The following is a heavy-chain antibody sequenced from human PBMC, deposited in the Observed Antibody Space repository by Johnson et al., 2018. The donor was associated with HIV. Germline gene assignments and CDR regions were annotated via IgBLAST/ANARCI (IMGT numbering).Heavy chain of an antibody. CDR2: MSYDGSSK. Sequence: QMLLVESGGGVVQPGRSLRLSCAASGFTFSSYAMHWVRQAPGKGLAWVAVMSYDGSSKYYADSVKGRFTISRDNSRNTLYLQMNSLRAEDTAVYYCARDHAIFGVVLASDAFDIWGQGTMVTVSS. J-gene: IGHJ3*02. CDR3: ARDHAIFGVVLASDAFDI. V-gene: IGHV3-30*04. D-gene: IGHD3-3*01. CDR1: GFTFSSYA.